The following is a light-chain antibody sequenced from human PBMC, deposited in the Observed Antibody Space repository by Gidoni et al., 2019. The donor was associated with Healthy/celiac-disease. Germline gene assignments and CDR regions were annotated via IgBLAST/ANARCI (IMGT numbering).Light chain of an antibody. V-gene: IGLV2-11*01. J-gene: IGLJ2*01. CDR1: SSDAGGYNY. CDR2: DVS. Sequence: QSALTQPRSASGSPGPSVTISCTGTSSDAGGYNYVSWYQQHPSKAPKLMIYDVSKRPSGVTDLFSGSNASNTASLTIAGLQAEDEADYYCCSYAGSYTVVFGGGTKLTVL. CDR3: CSYAGSYTVV.